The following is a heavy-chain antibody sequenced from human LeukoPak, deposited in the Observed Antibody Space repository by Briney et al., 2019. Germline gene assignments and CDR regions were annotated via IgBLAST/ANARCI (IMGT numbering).Heavy chain of an antibody. J-gene: IGHJ3*02. Sequence: GGSLRLSCAASGFTFSSYAMSWVRQAPGKGLEWVSAISGSGGSTYYADSVKGRFTISRDNAKNSLYLQMNSLRAEDTAVYYCARDPGVTDAFDIWGQGTMVTVSS. CDR3: ARDPGVTDAFDI. CDR1: GFTFSSYA. CDR2: ISGSGGST. V-gene: IGHV3-23*01. D-gene: IGHD3-10*01.